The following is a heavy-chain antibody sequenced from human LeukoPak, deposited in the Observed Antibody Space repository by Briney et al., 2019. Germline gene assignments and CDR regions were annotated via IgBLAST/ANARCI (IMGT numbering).Heavy chain of an antibody. Sequence: GGSLRLSCAASGVTFSSYAMSWVRQAPGKGLEWVSAINGNGGNTYYADSVKGRFAISRDNSKNTLHLQMSSLRAEDTAIYFCAKSYCSSYYGIFDFWGQGTLVTVSS. CDR3: AKSYCSSYYGIFDF. CDR1: GVTFSSYA. V-gene: IGHV3-23*01. CDR2: INGNGGNT. J-gene: IGHJ4*02. D-gene: IGHD6-13*01.